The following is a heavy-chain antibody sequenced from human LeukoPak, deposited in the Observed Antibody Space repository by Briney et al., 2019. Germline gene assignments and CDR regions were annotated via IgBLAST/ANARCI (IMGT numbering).Heavy chain of an antibody. V-gene: IGHV4-59*01. D-gene: IGHD5-12*01. CDR3: ARANQWLGAFDI. CDR1: GGSISSYY. Sequence: SETLSLTCTVSGGSISSYYWSWIRQPPGKGLEWIGYIYYSGSTNYNPSLKSRVTISVDTSKNQFSLKLSSVTAADTAVYYCARANQWLGAFDIWGQGTMVTVSS. CDR2: IYYSGST. J-gene: IGHJ3*02.